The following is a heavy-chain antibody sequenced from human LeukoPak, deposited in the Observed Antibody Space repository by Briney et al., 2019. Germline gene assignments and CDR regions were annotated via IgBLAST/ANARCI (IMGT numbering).Heavy chain of an antibody. D-gene: IGHD3-10*01. J-gene: IGHJ6*03. CDR2: INTNTGNP. CDR3: ARVFDSGSQAYFYYMDV. V-gene: IGHV7-4-1*02. Sequence: ASVKVSCKASGYTFTSYAMNWVRQAPGQGLEWMGWINTNTGNPTYAQGFTGRFVFSLDTSVSTAYLQISSLKAEDTAVYYCARVFDSGSQAYFYYMDVWGKGTTVTIFS. CDR1: GYTFTSYA.